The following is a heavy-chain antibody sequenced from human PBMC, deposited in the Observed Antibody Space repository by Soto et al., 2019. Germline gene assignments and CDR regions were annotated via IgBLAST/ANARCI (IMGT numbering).Heavy chain of an antibody. CDR2: IYYSGST. D-gene: IGHD3-10*01. CDR1: GGSISSYY. J-gene: IGHJ4*02. V-gene: IGHV4-59*01. Sequence: SETLSLTCTVSGGSISSYYWSWIRQPPGKGLEWIGYIYYSGSTNYNPSLKSRVTISVDTSKNQFSLKLSSVTAADTAVYYCARGVGVNHYFDYWGQGTLVTVSS. CDR3: ARGVGVNHYFDY.